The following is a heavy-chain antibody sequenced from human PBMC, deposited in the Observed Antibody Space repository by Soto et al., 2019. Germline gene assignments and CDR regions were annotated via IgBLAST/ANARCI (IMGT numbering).Heavy chain of an antibody. V-gene: IGHV3-13*05. Sequence: EEQLVESGGGLVQPGGSLRLSCVASGFILSGYDMHWVRQATGEGLEWVSAIGTAGDPYYSGSVKGRFTISRGNAENSVYLKMNSRRAEDTAVYYCARAGYDSSGYYFYAMDVWGPGTTVTVYS. D-gene: IGHD3-22*01. CDR2: IGTAGDP. CDR1: GFILSGYD. CDR3: ARAGYDSSGYYFYAMDV. J-gene: IGHJ6*02.